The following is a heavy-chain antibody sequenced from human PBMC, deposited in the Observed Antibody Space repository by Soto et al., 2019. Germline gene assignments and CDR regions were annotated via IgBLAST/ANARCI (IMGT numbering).Heavy chain of an antibody. CDR1: GYSISSGLY. CDR2: IYRGGIT. Sequence: NPSETLSLTCAVSGYSISSGLYWGWIRQPPGKGLEWIGTIYRGGITYYNPSLKSRVTISIDTSKNHFSLRLSSVTATDTAVYFCAIGNPDWFDPWGQGTLVTVPQ. V-gene: IGHV4-38-2*01. J-gene: IGHJ5*02. CDR3: AIGNPDWFDP. D-gene: IGHD1-1*01.